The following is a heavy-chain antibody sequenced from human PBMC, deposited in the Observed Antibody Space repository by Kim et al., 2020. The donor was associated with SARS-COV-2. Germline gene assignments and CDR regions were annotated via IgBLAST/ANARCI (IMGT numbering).Heavy chain of an antibody. CDR2: IYYSGIA. Sequence: SETLSLICTVSGGSISSSSYYWGWIRQPPGKGLEWIGNIYYSGIASYNPSLKSRVTISVDTSKNQFSLKLSSVTAADTAVYSCASGYYYGSGSCGFNSWG. D-gene: IGHD3-10*01. J-gene: IGHJ5*01. CDR1: GGSISSSSYY. CDR3: ASGYYYGSGSCGFNS. V-gene: IGHV4-39*01.